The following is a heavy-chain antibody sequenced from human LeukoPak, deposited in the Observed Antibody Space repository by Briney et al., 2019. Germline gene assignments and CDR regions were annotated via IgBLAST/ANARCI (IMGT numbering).Heavy chain of an antibody. V-gene: IGHV3-30*04. Sequence: GWSLRLSCAACGFTLRSYAMHWVRQAAGKGLEWVAVISYDGSNKYYADSVKGRFTIYRDNSKNTLYQQMNSRRAEDTAVYYCAREHPHYMDVWGKGTTVTVSS. CDR2: ISYDGSNK. CDR3: AREHPHYMDV. J-gene: IGHJ6*03. CDR1: GFTLRSYA.